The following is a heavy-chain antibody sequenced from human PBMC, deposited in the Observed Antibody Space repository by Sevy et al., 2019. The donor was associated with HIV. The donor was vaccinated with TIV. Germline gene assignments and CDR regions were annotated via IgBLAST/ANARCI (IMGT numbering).Heavy chain of an antibody. J-gene: IGHJ4*02. Sequence: GGSLRLSCAASGFTFTNYGMHWVRQAPGKGLEWVAVISNNGRDKHHADSVKGRFSISRDNSNNMVHLQMNSLRADDTAVYYCAKDFDVASAAYYFDHWGQGTLVTVSS. V-gene: IGHV3-30*18. CDR1: GFTFTNYG. D-gene: IGHD2-2*01. CDR3: AKDFDVASAAYYFDH. CDR2: ISNNGRDK.